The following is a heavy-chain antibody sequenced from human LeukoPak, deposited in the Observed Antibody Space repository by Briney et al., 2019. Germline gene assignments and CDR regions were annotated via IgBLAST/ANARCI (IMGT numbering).Heavy chain of an antibody. J-gene: IGHJ4*02. D-gene: IGHD5-18*01. Sequence: PSETLSLTCTVSGGSISSYYWNWIRQPPGKGLEWIGYIYYSGSTNYNPSLKSRVTISVDTSKNQFSLKLSSVTAADTAVYYCASTSAMEENFDYWGQGTLVTVSS. CDR3: ASTSAMEENFDY. V-gene: IGHV4-59*01. CDR1: GGSISSYY. CDR2: IYYSGST.